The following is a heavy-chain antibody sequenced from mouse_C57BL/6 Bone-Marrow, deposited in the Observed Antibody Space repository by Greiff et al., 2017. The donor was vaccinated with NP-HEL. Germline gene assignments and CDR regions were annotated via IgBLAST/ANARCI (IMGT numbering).Heavy chain of an antibody. CDR2: ISYDGSN. D-gene: IGHD2-2*01. CDR3: ARAGLRRGMDY. Sequence: ESGPGLVKPSQSLSLTCSVTGYSITSGYYWNWIRQFPGNKLEWMGYISYDGSNNYNPSLKNRISITRDTSKNQFFLKLNSVTTEDTATYYCARAGLRRGMDYWGQGTSVTVSS. V-gene: IGHV3-6*01. CDR1: GYSITSGYY. J-gene: IGHJ4*01.